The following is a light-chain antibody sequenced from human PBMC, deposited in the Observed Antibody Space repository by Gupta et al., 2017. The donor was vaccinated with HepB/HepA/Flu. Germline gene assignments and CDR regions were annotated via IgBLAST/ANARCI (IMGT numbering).Light chain of an antibody. CDR3: KQYGSSPLT. CDR2: RTS. Sequence: VLTQSPGTLSLSPGERATLSCRASQSFSSTFLAWYQQKPGQAPRLLIYRTSSRATGIPDRFSGSRSGTDFTLKISRVEPEDFAVYYCKQYGSSPLTFGGGTKVEIK. CDR1: QSFSSTF. J-gene: IGKJ4*01. V-gene: IGKV3-20*01.